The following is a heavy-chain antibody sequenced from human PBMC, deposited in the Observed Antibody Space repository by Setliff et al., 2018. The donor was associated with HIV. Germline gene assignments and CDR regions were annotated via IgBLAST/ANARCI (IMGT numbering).Heavy chain of an antibody. V-gene: IGHV1-18*01. CDR1: GYIFTSHG. CDR2: ISVYTGNT. Sequence: ASVKVSCKASGYIFTSHGITWVRQAPGQGLEWMGWISVYTGNTNYAQNLQGRVTMTTDTSTSTAYMELRSLRSDDTAVYYCARAHAPIVVVVAATVGWFDPWGQGTLVTVSS. D-gene: IGHD2-15*01. J-gene: IGHJ5*02. CDR3: ARAHAPIVVVVAATVGWFDP.